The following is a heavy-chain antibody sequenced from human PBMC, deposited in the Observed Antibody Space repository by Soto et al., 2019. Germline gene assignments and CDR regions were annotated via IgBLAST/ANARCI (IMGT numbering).Heavy chain of an antibody. J-gene: IGHJ6*02. Sequence: QVQLVQSGAEVKKPGASVKVSCKDSGYTFTRSGISWVRQAPGQGPEWMGWISSYNGDTNYAQTFQGRVTMTTDTSTSTAYRELRSLRSDDTAVYYCPGEGVAPYYYYGMDVWCQGTPVTVSS. D-gene: IGHD5-12*01. CDR3: PGEGVAPYYYYGMDV. CDR2: ISSYNGDT. V-gene: IGHV1-18*01. CDR1: GYTFTRSG.